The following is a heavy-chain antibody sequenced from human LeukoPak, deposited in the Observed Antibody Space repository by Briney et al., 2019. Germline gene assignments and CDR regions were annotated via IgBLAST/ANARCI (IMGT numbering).Heavy chain of an antibody. D-gene: IGHD3-22*01. J-gene: IGHJ5*01. CDR1: GGSISSSSYY. CDR2: IYSGGNT. Sequence: KPSETLSLTCTVSGGSISSSSYYWGWIRQPPGTGLEWIGSIYSGGNTYYNPSLKSRVTISVDTSKNQFSLKLNSVTAPDTAVYYCARGRNATMTWGWFDSWGQGTLVTVSS. V-gene: IGHV4-39*07. CDR3: ARGRNATMTWGWFDS.